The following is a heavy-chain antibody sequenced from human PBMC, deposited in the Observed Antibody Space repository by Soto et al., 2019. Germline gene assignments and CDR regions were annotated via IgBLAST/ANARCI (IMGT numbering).Heavy chain of an antibody. V-gene: IGHV1-46*01. J-gene: IGHJ5*02. CDR1: GYTFTSYY. CDR2: INPSGGST. Sequence: ASLKVSCTESGYTFTSYYMHWERQALGQGLAWMGIINPSGGSTSYAQKCQGRVTTTRDTTTSTVYTELRPKRCGATPVYNCARHRRGGLDPWGQGTLGTV. D-gene: IGHD3-10*01. CDR3: ARHRRGGLDP.